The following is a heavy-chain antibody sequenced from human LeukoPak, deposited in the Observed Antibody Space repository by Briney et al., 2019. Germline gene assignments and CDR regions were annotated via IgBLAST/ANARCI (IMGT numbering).Heavy chain of an antibody. V-gene: IGHV3-7*01. Sequence: GGSLRLSCAASVFTFSTYWMSWVRQAPGKGLEWVANIKQDGSEKYYVDSVKGRFTISRDNAKNSLYLQMSSLRAEDTAVYYCARDQYYWGQGTLVTVSS. CDR3: ARDQYY. CDR2: IKQDGSEK. CDR1: VFTFSTYW. J-gene: IGHJ4*02.